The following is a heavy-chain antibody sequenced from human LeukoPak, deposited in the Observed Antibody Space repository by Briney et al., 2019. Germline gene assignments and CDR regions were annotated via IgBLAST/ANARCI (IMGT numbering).Heavy chain of an antibody. V-gene: IGHV5-51*01. CDR2: IFPSDSDI. J-gene: IGHJ5*02. CDR3: AIHPPYSSSWYRFNWFDT. D-gene: IGHD6-13*01. CDR1: GYSFTTYW. Sequence: ESLKIYCKGSGYSFTTYWIALVRQMPGKGLEWMGIIFPSDSDIRYSPSFQGQVTISADKSISTAYLQWSSLKASDTAIYYCAIHPPYSSSWYRFNWFDTWGQGTVVTVSS.